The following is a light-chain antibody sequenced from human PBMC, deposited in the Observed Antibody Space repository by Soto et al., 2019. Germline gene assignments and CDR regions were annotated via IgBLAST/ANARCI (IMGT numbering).Light chain of an antibody. Sequence: NFMLTQSHSVSESPGKTVTISCTRSSGSIASNFVQWSQQRPGSSPTTVIYQDNQRPSGVPHRFSGSIDRSSNSASLTISGLRTEDEADYYCQSYDESSHVFGTGTKVTVL. J-gene: IGLJ1*01. CDR3: QSYDESSHV. CDR1: SGSIASNF. CDR2: QDN. V-gene: IGLV6-57*01.